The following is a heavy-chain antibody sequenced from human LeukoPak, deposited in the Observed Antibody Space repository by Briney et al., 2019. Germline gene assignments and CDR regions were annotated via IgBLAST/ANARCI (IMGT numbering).Heavy chain of an antibody. V-gene: IGHV3-43*02. Sequence: GGSLRLSCAASGFTFDDYAMHWVRQAPGKGLEWVSLISGDGGCTYYADSVKGRFTISRDNSKNSLYLQMNSLRTEDTALYYCAMITGTADYWGQGTLVTVSS. CDR1: GFTFDDYA. CDR3: AMITGTADY. J-gene: IGHJ4*02. CDR2: ISGDGGCT. D-gene: IGHD1-20*01.